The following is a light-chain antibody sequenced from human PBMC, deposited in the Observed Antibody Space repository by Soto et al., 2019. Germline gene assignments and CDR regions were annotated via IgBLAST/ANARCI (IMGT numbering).Light chain of an antibody. CDR2: DAT. CDR1: QGVGSGY. Sequence: ETVLTQSPGSLSLTPGERATLSCRASQGVGSGYLAWYRQKPGQAPRLLIYDATSRATGVPDRFSGSGSATDFTLTISRLEPEDFAVYYCHQYGSSPYTFGQGTKLEIK. CDR3: HQYGSSPYT. J-gene: IGKJ2*01. V-gene: IGKV3-20*01.